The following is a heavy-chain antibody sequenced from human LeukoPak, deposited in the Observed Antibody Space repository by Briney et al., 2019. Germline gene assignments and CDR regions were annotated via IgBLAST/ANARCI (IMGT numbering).Heavy chain of an antibody. D-gene: IGHD2-15*01. CDR3: AREPRGGESDCSGGRCFEGAFDI. CDR2: INPNSGGT. CDR1: GGTFSSYA. Sequence: GASVKVSCKASGGTFSSYAISWVRQAPGQGLEWMGWINPNSGGTNYAQKFQGRVTMTRDTSISTAYMELSGLRSDDTAVYYCAREPRGGESDCSGGRCFEGAFDIWGQGTMVTVSS. V-gene: IGHV1-2*02. J-gene: IGHJ3*02.